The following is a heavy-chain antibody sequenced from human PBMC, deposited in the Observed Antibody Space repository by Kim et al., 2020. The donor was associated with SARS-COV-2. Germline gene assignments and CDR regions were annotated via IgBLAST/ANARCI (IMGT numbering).Heavy chain of an antibody. D-gene: IGHD2-21*01. J-gene: IGHJ6*02. Sequence: VKGRFTISRDNSKNTLYLQMHSLRAEDTAVYYCVESPYCGGDCYYFGLDVWGQGTTVTVSS. CDR3: VESPYCGGDCYYFGLDV. V-gene: IGHV3-23*01.